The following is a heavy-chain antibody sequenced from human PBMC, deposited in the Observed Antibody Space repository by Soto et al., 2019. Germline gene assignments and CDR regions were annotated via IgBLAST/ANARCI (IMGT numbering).Heavy chain of an antibody. J-gene: IGHJ5*02. V-gene: IGHV1-2*02. Sequence: GASVKVSCKASGYTFTSYGISWVRQAPGQGLEWMGWINPNSGGTKYAQKFQGRVTLTNDTSFSTAYMELSRLGSDDTAVYYCARGDFDSSANYYAGWLDPWGQGTLVTVSS. CDR1: GYTFTSYG. D-gene: IGHD3-22*01. CDR3: ARGDFDSSANYYAGWLDP. CDR2: INPNSGGT.